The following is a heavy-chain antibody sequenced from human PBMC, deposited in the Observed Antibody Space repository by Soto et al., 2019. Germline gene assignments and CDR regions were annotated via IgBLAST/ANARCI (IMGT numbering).Heavy chain of an antibody. CDR1: GYTFTSYA. J-gene: IGHJ5*02. CDR3: ARDLIMSSIPCGGDCYPNWFDP. V-gene: IGHV1-3*01. Sequence: ASVKVSCKASGYTFTSYAMHWVRQAPGQRLEWMGWINAGNGNTKYSQKFQGRVTITRDTSASTAYMELSSLRSEDTAVYYCARDLIMSSIPCGGDCYPNWFDPWGQGTLVTVSS. D-gene: IGHD2-21*02. CDR2: INAGNGNT.